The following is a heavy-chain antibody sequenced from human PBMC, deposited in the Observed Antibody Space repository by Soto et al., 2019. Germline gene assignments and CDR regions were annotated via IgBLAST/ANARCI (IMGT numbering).Heavy chain of an antibody. CDR3: ASQIVGAKTNDY. CDR1: GFTFSSYG. CDR2: ISYDGSNK. D-gene: IGHD1-26*01. J-gene: IGHJ4*02. Sequence: QVQLVESGGGVVQPGRSLRLSCAASGFTFSSYGMHWVRQAPGKGLEWVAVISYDGSNKYYADSVKGRFTISRDNSKNTLYLQMNSLRAEDTAVYYCASQIVGAKTNDYWGQGTLVTVSS. V-gene: IGHV3-30*03.